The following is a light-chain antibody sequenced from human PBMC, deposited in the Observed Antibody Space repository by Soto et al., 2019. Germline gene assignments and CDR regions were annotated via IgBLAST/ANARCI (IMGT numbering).Light chain of an antibody. CDR1: SSDVGGHNS. Sequence: QSVLTQDASVSGSPGQSITISCTGTSSDVGGHNSVSWYQQHPGKAPKLMIYEVTDRPSGVSDRFSGSRSGNTASLTISGLQAEDEADYYCSSYTSSTTVIFGGRTKLTVL. CDR2: EVT. CDR3: SSYTSSTTVI. V-gene: IGLV2-14*01. J-gene: IGLJ2*01.